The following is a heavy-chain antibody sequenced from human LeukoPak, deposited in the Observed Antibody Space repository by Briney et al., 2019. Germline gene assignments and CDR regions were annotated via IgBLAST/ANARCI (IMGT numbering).Heavy chain of an antibody. D-gene: IGHD4-17*01. CDR1: GYTFTDFY. V-gene: IGHV1-2*06. CDR2: LNPNSGGT. J-gene: IGHJ4*02. CDR3: ARDDTVTTLPFEY. Sequence: ASVKVSCKASGYTFTDFYIHWVRQAPGQGLQWMGRLNPNSGGTENAQNFQGRVTMSRDTSISTAYMELIRLRADDTAVYYCARDDTVTTLPFEYWGQGTLVTVSS.